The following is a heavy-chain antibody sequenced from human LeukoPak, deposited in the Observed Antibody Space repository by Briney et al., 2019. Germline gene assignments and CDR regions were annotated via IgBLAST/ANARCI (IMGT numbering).Heavy chain of an antibody. Sequence: GRSLRLSCAASGFTFSSYGMHWVRQAPGKGLEWVAVIWYDGSNKYYADSVKGRFTISRDNSKNTLYLQMNSLRAEDTAVYYCARDRIAVAAFDYWGQGTLVTVSS. J-gene: IGHJ4*02. D-gene: IGHD6-19*01. CDR2: IWYDGSNK. V-gene: IGHV3-33*01. CDR3: ARDRIAVAAFDY. CDR1: GFTFSSYG.